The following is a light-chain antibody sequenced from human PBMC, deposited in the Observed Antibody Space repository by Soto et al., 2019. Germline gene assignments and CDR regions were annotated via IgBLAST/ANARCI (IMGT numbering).Light chain of an antibody. Sequence: IVMTQSPSTLSVSPAQRATLSCRASQSVSSYLAWYQQKPGQAPRLLIYDASNRATGIPARFSGSGSGTDFTLTISSLEPEDFAVYYCQQRSNWPPAFGQGTRPEI. J-gene: IGKJ5*01. CDR2: DAS. CDR1: QSVSSY. CDR3: QQRSNWPPA. V-gene: IGKV3-11*01.